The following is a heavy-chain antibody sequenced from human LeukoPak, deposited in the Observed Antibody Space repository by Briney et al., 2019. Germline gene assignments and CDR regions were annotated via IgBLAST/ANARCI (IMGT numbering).Heavy chain of an antibody. D-gene: IGHD3-16*01. CDR2: ISGGGGNT. J-gene: IGHJ4*02. Sequence: GGSLRLSCAASGFTFSSYAMSWVRQAPGKGLEWVSAISGGGGNTYYADSVKGRFTISRDSSKNTLYLQRNSLRAEDTAVYYCAKVGGAGTWYGNTWPFDYWGQGTLVTVSS. V-gene: IGHV3-23*01. CDR3: AKVGGAGTWYGNTWPFDY. CDR1: GFTFSSYA.